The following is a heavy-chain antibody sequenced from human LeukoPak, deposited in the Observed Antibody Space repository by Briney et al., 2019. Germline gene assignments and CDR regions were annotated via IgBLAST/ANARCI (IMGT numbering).Heavy chain of an antibody. D-gene: IGHD6-13*01. J-gene: IGHJ6*03. CDR2: IYHSGST. V-gene: IGHV4-30-2*01. CDR3: ARVLGHSSSWYYYYYMDV. Sequence: SETLSLTCTVSGVSISSGGYYWSWIRQPPGKGLEWIGYIYHSGSTYYNPSLKSRVTISVDRSKNQFSLKLSSVTAADTAVYYCARVLGHSSSWYYYYYMDVWGKGTTVTVSS. CDR1: GVSISSGGYY.